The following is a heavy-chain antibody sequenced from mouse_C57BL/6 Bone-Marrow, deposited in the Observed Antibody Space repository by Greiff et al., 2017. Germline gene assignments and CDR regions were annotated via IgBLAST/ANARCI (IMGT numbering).Heavy chain of an antibody. D-gene: IGHD2-14*01. CDR3: ARRDYRGY. CDR2: IYTRSGNT. V-gene: IGHV1-81*01. Sequence: QVQLQQSGAELARPGASVKLSCKASGYTFTSYGISWVKQRTGQGLEWIGEIYTRSGNTYYNEKFKGKATLTADKSSRTADMELSSLTSEDSAVYFCARRDYRGYWGQGTTLTVSS. J-gene: IGHJ2*01. CDR1: GYTFTSYG.